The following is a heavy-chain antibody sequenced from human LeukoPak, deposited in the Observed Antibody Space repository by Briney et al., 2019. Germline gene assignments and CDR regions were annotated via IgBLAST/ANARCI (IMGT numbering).Heavy chain of an antibody. CDR1: GFTFSSYA. Sequence: GGSLRLSCAASGFTFSSYAMSWVRQAPGKGLEWVSYISSSGSTIYYADSVKGRFTISRDNAKNSLYLQMNSLRAEDTAVYYCARDRMESAFDIWGQGTMVTVSS. CDR2: ISSSGSTI. V-gene: IGHV3-48*04. J-gene: IGHJ3*02. CDR3: ARDRMESAFDI. D-gene: IGHD3-3*01.